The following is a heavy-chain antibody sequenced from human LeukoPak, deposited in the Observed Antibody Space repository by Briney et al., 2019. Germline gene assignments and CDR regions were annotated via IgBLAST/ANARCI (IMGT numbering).Heavy chain of an antibody. Sequence: ASETLSLTCTVSGVSMSSYYWSWIRQPPGKGMECIGSISYTGRTNYHPSLKSRVTISVDTSKNQFSLKLSSVTAADTAVYYCATLPRGTQPPDYFHHWGQGTLVTVSS. V-gene: IGHV4-59*08. CDR3: ATLPRGTQPPDYFHH. D-gene: IGHD1-1*01. J-gene: IGHJ1*01. CDR1: GVSMSSYY. CDR2: ISYTGRT.